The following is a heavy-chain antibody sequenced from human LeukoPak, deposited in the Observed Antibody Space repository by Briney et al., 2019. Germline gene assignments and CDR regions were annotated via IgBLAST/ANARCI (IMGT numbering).Heavy chain of an antibody. CDR3: ARLSRDGYTDDAFDI. CDR2: INHSGST. D-gene: IGHD5-24*01. J-gene: IGHJ3*02. CDR1: GGSFSGYY. Sequence: SETLSLICAVYGGSFSGYYWSWIRQPPGKGLEWIGEINHSGSTNYNPSLKSRVTISVDTSKNQFSLKLSSVTAADTAVYYCARLSRDGYTDDAFDIWGQGTMVTVSS. V-gene: IGHV4-34*01.